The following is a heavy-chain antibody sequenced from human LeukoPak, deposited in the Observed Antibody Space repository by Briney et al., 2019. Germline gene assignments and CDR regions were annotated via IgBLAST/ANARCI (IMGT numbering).Heavy chain of an antibody. CDR2: IYHSGST. J-gene: IGHJ5*02. Sequence: SETLSLTCTVSGYSIGSGYYWGWIRQPPGKGLEWIGSIYHSGSTYYNPSLKSRVTISVDTSKNQFSLKLSSVTAADTAVYYCARDHCSGGSCYPGWFDPWGQGTLVTVSS. CDR3: ARDHCSGGSCYPGWFDP. D-gene: IGHD2-15*01. CDR1: GYSIGSGYY. V-gene: IGHV4-38-2*02.